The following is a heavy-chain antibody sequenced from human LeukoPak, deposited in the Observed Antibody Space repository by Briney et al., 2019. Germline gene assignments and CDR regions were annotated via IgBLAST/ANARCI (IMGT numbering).Heavy chain of an antibody. CDR1: GYTFTGYY. D-gene: IGHD3-3*01. CDR3: ARGDREDYDFWSGYPQPMDV. Sequence: GASVKVSCKASGYTFTGYYMHWVRQAPGQGLEWMGIINPSGGDTTYAQKFQGRVTMTRDMSTSTVYMELSSLISEDTAVYYCARGDREDYDFWSGYPQPMDVWGKGATVTVSS. CDR2: INPSGGDT. V-gene: IGHV1-46*01. J-gene: IGHJ6*03.